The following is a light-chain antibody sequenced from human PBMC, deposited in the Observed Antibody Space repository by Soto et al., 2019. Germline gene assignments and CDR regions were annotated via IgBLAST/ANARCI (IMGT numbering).Light chain of an antibody. CDR1: QSIRTN. CDR3: QHLNNYPLS. V-gene: IGKV3-15*01. J-gene: IGKJ4*01. Sequence: EIVLTQSPATLSVSAGGTVTLSCRASQSIRTNVAWYQQISGQAPRLLVYGASTRATGVPARFSGSGSGTEFTLTISSLQSEDSAFYYCQHLNNYPLSFGGGTKVEIK. CDR2: GAS.